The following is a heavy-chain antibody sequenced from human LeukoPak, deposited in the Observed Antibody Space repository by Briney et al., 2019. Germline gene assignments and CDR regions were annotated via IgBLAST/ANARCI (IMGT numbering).Heavy chain of an antibody. J-gene: IGHJ1*01. CDR3: ARGGHVLLWFGEPPN. CDR2: IYYSGST. CDR1: GGSISSGDYY. Sequence: SETLSLTCTVSGGSISSGDYYWSCIRQPPGKGLECIGYIYYSGSTYYNPSLKSRVTISVDTSKNQFSLKLSSVTAADTAVYYCARGGHVLLWFGEPPNWGQGTLVTVSS. V-gene: IGHV4-30-4*08. D-gene: IGHD3-10*01.